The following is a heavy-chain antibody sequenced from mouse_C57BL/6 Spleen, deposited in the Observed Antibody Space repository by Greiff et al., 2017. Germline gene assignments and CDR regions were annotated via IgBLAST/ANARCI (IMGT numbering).Heavy chain of an antibody. CDR3: ARARPFAY. Sequence: EVHLVESGGGLVKPGGSLKLSCAASGFTFSSYAMSWVRQTPEKRLEWVATISDGGSYTYYPDNVKGRFTISRDNAKNNLYLQMSHLKSEDTAMYYCARARPFAYWGQGTLVTVSA. J-gene: IGHJ3*01. V-gene: IGHV5-4*01. CDR2: ISDGGSYT. CDR1: GFTFSSYA.